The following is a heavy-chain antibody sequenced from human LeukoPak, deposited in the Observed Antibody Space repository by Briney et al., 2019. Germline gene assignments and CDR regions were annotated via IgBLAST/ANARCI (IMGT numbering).Heavy chain of an antibody. CDR2: IGDSGRAT. J-gene: IGHJ6*03. CDR3: AKGRVTYYYYYMDV. CDR1: GFTFSRYA. V-gene: IGHV3-23*01. Sequence: PGGSLRLSCAASGFTFSRYAMSWVRQAPGKGLEWVSGIGDSGRATYYADSVRGRFTISRDNSNNTLYLQMNSLRAEDTAVYYCAKGRVTYYYYYMDVWGKGTTVTVS.